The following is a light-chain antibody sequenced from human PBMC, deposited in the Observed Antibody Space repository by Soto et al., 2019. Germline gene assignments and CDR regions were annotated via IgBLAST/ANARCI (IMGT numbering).Light chain of an antibody. Sequence: EIVLTQSPATLSLSPGERATLSCRASQSVSSYLAWYQQKPGQAPRLLIYDASNRATGIPARFSGSGSGTDLTLTLRSLRPGGFAVYYCQQRSNWRFTFGPGTKVDIK. CDR1: QSVSSY. CDR2: DAS. J-gene: IGKJ3*01. V-gene: IGKV3-11*01. CDR3: QQRSNWRFT.